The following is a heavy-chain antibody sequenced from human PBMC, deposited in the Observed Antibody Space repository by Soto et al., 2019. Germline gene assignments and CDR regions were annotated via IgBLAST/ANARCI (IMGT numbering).Heavy chain of an antibody. CDR3: SSDAGVSGELYY. Sequence: QVQLVQSGAEVKKPGASVKVSCKASGYTFTSYGISWVRQAPGQGLEWMGWISAYNGNTNYAQKLQGRVTMTTDTAKSTAYLELRSLRSDDTAVYYCSSDAGVSGELYYWGQGILVTVSS. CDR1: GYTFTSYG. D-gene: IGHD1-26*01. V-gene: IGHV1-18*01. J-gene: IGHJ4*02. CDR2: ISAYNGNT.